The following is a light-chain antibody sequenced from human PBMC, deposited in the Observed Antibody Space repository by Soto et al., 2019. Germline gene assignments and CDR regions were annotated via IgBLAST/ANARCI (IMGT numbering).Light chain of an antibody. J-gene: IGKJ4*01. CDR1: QSISTW. CDR3: QQYNSYSPLT. CDR2: KAS. V-gene: IGKV1-5*03. Sequence: DIQMTQSPSTLSASVGDRVTITCRARQSISTWLAWYQQKPGKAPKLLIYKASGLESGVPSRFSGSGSGTDFTLTISSLQPDDFATYYCQQYNSYSPLTFGGGTKVDIK.